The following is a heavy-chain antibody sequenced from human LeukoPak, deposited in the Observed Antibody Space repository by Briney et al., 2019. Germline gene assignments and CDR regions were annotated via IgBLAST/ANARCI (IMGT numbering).Heavy chain of an antibody. CDR2: ITSDSSQI. J-gene: IGHJ4*02. CDR3: ARDWGMTVADPNFDY. V-gene: IGHV3-21*06. D-gene: IGHD6-19*01. Sequence: GGSLRLSCAASGFTFSSYAMSWVRQAPGKGLEWVSSITSDSSQIYYADSVKGRFAISRDNDKNSLYLQVNSLRAVDTAVYYCARDWGMTVADPNFDYWGQGTLVTVSA. CDR1: GFTFSSYA.